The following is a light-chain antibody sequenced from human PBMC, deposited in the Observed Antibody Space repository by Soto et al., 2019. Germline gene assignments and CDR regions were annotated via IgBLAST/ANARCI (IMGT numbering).Light chain of an antibody. CDR3: QQYGSSPWT. Sequence: EIVLTQSPGTLSLSPGERATLSCRASQSVSSSYLAWYQQKPGQAPMLLIDGASSRATGLPDRFSGSGSGTDFPLTISRLEHEDFAVYYCQQYGSSPWTFGQGTKVEIK. V-gene: IGKV3-20*01. CDR2: GAS. CDR1: QSVSSSY. J-gene: IGKJ1*01.